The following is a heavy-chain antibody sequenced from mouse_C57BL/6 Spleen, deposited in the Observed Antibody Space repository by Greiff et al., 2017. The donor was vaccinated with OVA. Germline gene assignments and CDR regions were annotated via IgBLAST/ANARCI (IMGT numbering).Heavy chain of an antibody. J-gene: IGHJ4*01. V-gene: IGHV7-3*01. CDR1: GFTFTDYY. CDR2: IRNNANGYTT. CDR3: ARIREYAMDY. Sequence: EVMLVESGGGLVQPGGSLSLSCAASGFTFTDYYMSWVRQPPGKALEWLGFIRNNANGYTTEYSASVKGRFTISRDNSQIILYLQMNAMRAEDSTTYYCARIREYAMDYWGQGTSVTVSS.